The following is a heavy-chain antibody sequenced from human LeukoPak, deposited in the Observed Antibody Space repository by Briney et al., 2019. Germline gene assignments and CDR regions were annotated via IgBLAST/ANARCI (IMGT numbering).Heavy chain of an antibody. V-gene: IGHV3-23*01. J-gene: IGHJ4*02. CDR3: AKAYYYDSSGYYFDY. D-gene: IGHD3-22*01. Sequence: GGSLRLSCAASGFTFSSYAMSWVRQAPGKGLEWVSAISGSGGSTYYADSVKGRFTISRDNSKNTLYLQMNSLRAEDTAVYYCAKAYYYDSSGYYFDYWGQGTLVAVSS. CDR1: GFTFSSYA. CDR2: ISGSGGST.